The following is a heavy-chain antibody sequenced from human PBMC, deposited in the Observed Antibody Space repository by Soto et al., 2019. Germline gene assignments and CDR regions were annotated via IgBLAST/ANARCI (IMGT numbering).Heavy chain of an antibody. D-gene: IGHD4-17*01. CDR1: GFTFSSYS. CDR3: ARGGINDYGDYHPRGFYYYGMDV. V-gene: IGHV3-21*06. CDR2: ISSSSSYI. J-gene: IGHJ6*02. Sequence: GGSLRLSCAASGFTFSSYSMNWVRQAPGKGLEWVSSISSSSSYIYYADSVKGRFTISRDNAKNSLYLQMNSLRAEDTAVYYCARGGINDYGDYHPRGFYYYGMDVWGQGTTVTVSS.